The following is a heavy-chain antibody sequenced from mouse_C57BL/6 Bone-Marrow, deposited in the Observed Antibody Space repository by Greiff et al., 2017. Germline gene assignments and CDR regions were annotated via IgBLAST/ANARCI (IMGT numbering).Heavy chain of an antibody. CDR2: IDPSDSYT. CDR3: ARWMGKNFDY. CDR1: GYTFTSYW. V-gene: IGHV1-69*01. D-gene: IGHD2-3*01. J-gene: IGHJ2*01. Sequence: QVQLQQPGAELVMPGASVKLSCKASGYTFTSYWMHWVKQRPGQGLEWIGEIDPSDSYTNYNQKFKGKSTLTVDKSSSTAYMQLSSLTSEDSAVYYCARWMGKNFDYWGQGTTLTVSS.